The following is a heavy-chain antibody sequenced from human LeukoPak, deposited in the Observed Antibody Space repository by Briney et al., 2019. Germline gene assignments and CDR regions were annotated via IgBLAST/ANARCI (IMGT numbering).Heavy chain of an antibody. V-gene: IGHV4-61*08. J-gene: IGHJ4*02. D-gene: IGHD3-9*01. Sequence: SETLSLTCTVSGGSISSGGYYWSWIRQPPGKGLEWIGYIYYSGSTNYNPSLKSQVTISVDTSKNQFSLKLSSVTAADTAVYYCARHYDILTGSPFDYWGQGTRVTVSS. CDR2: IYYSGST. CDR1: GGSISSGGYY. CDR3: ARHYDILTGSPFDY.